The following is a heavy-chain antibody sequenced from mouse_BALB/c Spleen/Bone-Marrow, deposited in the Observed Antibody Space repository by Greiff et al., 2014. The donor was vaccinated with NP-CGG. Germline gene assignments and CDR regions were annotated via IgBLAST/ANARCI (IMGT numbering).Heavy chain of an antibody. J-gene: IGHJ4*01. CDR3: RRYDYTMDY. D-gene: IGHD1-1*01. V-gene: IGHV1S22*01. CDR1: GYTFTSYW. CDR2: IYPGSGTI. Sequence: LQQSGSELVRPGASVKLSCKASGYTFTSYWIHWVKQRPGQGLEWIGNIYPGSGTINYDEKFKNKATLTVDTSSSIAYMQLSSLTSEDSAVYYCRRYDYTMDYWGQGTSVTVSS.